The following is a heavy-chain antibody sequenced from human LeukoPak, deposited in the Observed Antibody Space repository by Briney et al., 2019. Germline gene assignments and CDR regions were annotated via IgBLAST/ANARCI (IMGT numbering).Heavy chain of an antibody. CDR3: ARADSSGYYYFDY. J-gene: IGHJ4*02. Sequence: SGTLSLTCAVSGGSISSGGYSWSWIRQPPGKGLEWIGYIYHSGSTYYNPSLKSRVTISVDRSKNQFSLKLSSVTAADTAVYYCARADSSGYYYFDYWGQGTLITVSS. V-gene: IGHV4-30-2*01. CDR1: GGSISSGGYS. CDR2: IYHSGST. D-gene: IGHD3-22*01.